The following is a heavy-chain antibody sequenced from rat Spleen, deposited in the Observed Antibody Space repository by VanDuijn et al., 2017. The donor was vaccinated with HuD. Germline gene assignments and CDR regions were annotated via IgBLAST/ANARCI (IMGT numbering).Heavy chain of an antibody. Sequence: QVQLKESGPGLVKPSETLSLTCTVSGFSLTSYHVSWVRQPPGKGLEWLGVIWGDGSTAYNSALKSRLSISRDTSKSQVFLKMNSLQTEDTATYYCARDAETFAYWGQGTLVTVSS. CDR1: GFSLTSYH. V-gene: IGHV2-32*01. J-gene: IGHJ3*01. D-gene: IGHD4-2*01. CDR3: ARDAETFAY. CDR2: IWGDGST.